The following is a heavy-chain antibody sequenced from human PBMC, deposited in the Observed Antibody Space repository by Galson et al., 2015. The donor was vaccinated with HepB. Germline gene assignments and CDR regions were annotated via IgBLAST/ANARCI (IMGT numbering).Heavy chain of an antibody. CDR3: AHHDCSVTNCSTAWFDP. D-gene: IGHD2-2*02. V-gene: IGHV2-5*02. CDR1: GFSLSSNGVG. Sequence: PALVKPTQTLTLTCTFSGFSLSSNGVGVGWIRQPPGKALECLALIYWDGDQRYSPSLKSRLTITKDTSKNQVVLTMTNMDPVDTATYYCAHHDCSVTNCSTAWFDPWGQGTLVTVSP. CDR2: IYWDGDQ. J-gene: IGHJ5*02.